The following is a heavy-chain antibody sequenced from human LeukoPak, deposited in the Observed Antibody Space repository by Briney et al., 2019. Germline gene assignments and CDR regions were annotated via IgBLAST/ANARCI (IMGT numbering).Heavy chain of an antibody. J-gene: IGHJ4*02. CDR3: ARGYCSGGSCYYFDY. D-gene: IGHD2-15*01. CDR1: GGTFSSYA. Sequence: SVTVSCKASGGTFSSYAISWVRQAPGQGLEWMGRIIPIFGIANYAQKFQGRVTITADKSTSTAYMELSSLRSEDTAVYYRARGYCSGGSCYYFDYWGRGTLVTVSS. CDR2: IIPIFGIA. V-gene: IGHV1-69*04.